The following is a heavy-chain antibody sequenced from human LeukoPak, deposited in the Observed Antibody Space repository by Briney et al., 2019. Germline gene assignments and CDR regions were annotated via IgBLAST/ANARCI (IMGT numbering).Heavy chain of an antibody. Sequence: SETLSLTCTVSGGSISSYYWSWIRQPPGKGLEWIGYIYYSGSTNYNPSLKSRVTISVDTSKDQFSLKLSSVTAADTAVYFCARGGAARLHFQNWGQGTLVTVSS. CDR1: GGSISSYY. CDR2: IYYSGST. CDR3: ARGGAARLHFQN. J-gene: IGHJ1*01. D-gene: IGHD6-6*01. V-gene: IGHV4-59*08.